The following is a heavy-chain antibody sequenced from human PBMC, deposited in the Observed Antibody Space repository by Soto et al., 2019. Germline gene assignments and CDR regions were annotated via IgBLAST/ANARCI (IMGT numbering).Heavy chain of an antibody. V-gene: IGHV1-3*01. CDR2: HNGYNGQT. D-gene: IGHD1-1*01. Sequence: ASVKVSCKASENTFSTYLVHWVRQVHGQGLEWMGWHNGYNGQTEYSQKFQGRVTITRDTSAKTAYLELRSLTSEDTAVYYCAGHHDRAGLGTWGQGTLVTVS. CDR3: AGHHDRAGLGT. J-gene: IGHJ5*02. CDR1: ENTFSTYL.